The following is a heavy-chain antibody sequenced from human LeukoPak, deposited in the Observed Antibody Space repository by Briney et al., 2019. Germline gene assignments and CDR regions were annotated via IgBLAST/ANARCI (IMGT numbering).Heavy chain of an antibody. D-gene: IGHD1-1*01. Sequence: GGSPRLSCAASGFTFSSYWMHWVRQAPGKGLVWVSRINSDGSSTSYADSVKGRFTISRDNAKNSLYLQMNSLTAGDTAVYYCARGPPRGKYYYMDVWGKGTTVTVSS. J-gene: IGHJ6*03. CDR2: INSDGSST. CDR1: GFTFSSYW. CDR3: ARGPPRGKYYYMDV. V-gene: IGHV3-74*01.